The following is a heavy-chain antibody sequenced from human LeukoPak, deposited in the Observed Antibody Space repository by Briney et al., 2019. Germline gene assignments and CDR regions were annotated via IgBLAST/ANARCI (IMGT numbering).Heavy chain of an antibody. J-gene: IGHJ6*02. Sequence: ASVKVSCKASGYTFTSYGISWVRQAPGQGLEWMGWISAYNGNTNYAQKLQGRVTMTTDTSTSTAYMELRRLRSDDTALYYCARGALILRYFDWLLDYGMDVWGQGTTVTVSS. CDR1: GYTFTSYG. D-gene: IGHD3-9*01. CDR2: ISAYNGNT. V-gene: IGHV1-18*01. CDR3: ARGALILRYFDWLLDYGMDV.